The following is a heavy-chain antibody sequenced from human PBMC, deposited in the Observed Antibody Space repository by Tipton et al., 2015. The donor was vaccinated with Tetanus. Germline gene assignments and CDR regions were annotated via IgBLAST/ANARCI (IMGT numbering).Heavy chain of an antibody. J-gene: IGHJ5*02. CDR1: GGTYTTHG. CDR2: IVPKFPTT. Sequence: QSGPEVKRPGSSVKVSCTASGGTYTTHGVTWVRQAPGQRLEWMGGIVPKFPTTKYAEKFEGRLTITADESATTAHMELRGLRSDDTAMYYCVRQLVGAVPKGYNWFDPWGQGTLVTVSS. CDR3: VRQLVGAVPKGYNWFDP. V-gene: IGHV1-69*01. D-gene: IGHD1-26*01.